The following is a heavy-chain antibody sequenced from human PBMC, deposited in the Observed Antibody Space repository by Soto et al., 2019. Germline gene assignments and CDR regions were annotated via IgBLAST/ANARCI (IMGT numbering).Heavy chain of an antibody. Sequence: SETLSLICTVSGDSISSGDYFWSGIRQSPGKGLEWNGYIYDSGSSYYNPSLKSRVNMAVDTSKNQFSPTLTSVTSADTAVYFCGREEAFISGPRNFDYWCQGTLVAVSS. D-gene: IGHD2-8*02. CDR3: GREEAFISGPRNFDY. V-gene: IGHV4-30-4*01. CDR1: GDSISSGDYF. J-gene: IGHJ4*02. CDR2: IYDSGSS.